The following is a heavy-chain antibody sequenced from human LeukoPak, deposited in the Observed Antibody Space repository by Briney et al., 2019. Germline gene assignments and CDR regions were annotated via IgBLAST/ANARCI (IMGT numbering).Heavy chain of an antibody. CDR3: ARGLLYSGTQWRAASLSYYFDY. Sequence: SETLSLTCAVYGGSFSGYYWSWIRQPPGKGLEWIGVINHSGSTNYNPSLKSRVTISVDTSKNQFSLKLSSVTAADTAVYYCARGLLYSGTQWRAASLSYYFDYWGQGTLVTVSS. CDR1: GGSFSGYY. D-gene: IGHD1-26*01. CDR2: INHSGST. V-gene: IGHV4-34*01. J-gene: IGHJ4*02.